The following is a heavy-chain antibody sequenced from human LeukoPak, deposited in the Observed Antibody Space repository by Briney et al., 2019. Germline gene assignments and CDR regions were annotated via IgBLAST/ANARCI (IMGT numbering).Heavy chain of an antibody. V-gene: IGHV4-4*07. CDR1: GGSISGYY. CDR3: ATVRGYCSSNDCFNWFDP. CDR2: IYSSGNT. Sequence: SETLSLTCTVSGGSISGYYWTWIRQPAGKGPEWIGRIYSSGNTNYNPSLRSRVTISVDMSKNQFSLRLRSVTAADTAVYYCATVRGYCSSNDCFNWFDPWGQGILVTVSS. D-gene: IGHD2-2*01. J-gene: IGHJ5*02.